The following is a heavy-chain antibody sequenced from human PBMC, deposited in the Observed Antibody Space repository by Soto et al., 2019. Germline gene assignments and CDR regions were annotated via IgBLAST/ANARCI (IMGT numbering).Heavy chain of an antibody. CDR3: AVSLYGVVLHYYYRMDV. D-gene: IGHD3-3*01. CDR2: ISAYTDTP. CDR1: GYTFTNFG. V-gene: IGHV1-18*01. J-gene: IGHJ6*02. Sequence: ASVKVSCKASGYTFTNFGVTWVRRAPGQGLEWMGWISAYTDTPNYAQKFQGRVTMTIDTSTSTAYMDLRSLTSDDTAVYYCAVSLYGVVLHYYYRMDVWGPGTSVTVSS.